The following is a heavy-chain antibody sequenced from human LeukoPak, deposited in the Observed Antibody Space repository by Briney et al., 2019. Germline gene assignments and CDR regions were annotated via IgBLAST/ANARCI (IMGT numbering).Heavy chain of an antibody. Sequence: PSETLSLTCTVSGGSISSSSYYWGWTRQPPGKGLEWIGSIYYGGSAYYNPSLKSRVTISVDTSKNQFSLKLSSVTAADTAVYYCARRVVVTRTIDYWGQGTLVTVSS. CDR3: ARRVVVTRTIDY. D-gene: IGHD2-21*02. CDR1: GGSISSSSYY. CDR2: IYYGGSA. J-gene: IGHJ4*02. V-gene: IGHV4-39*01.